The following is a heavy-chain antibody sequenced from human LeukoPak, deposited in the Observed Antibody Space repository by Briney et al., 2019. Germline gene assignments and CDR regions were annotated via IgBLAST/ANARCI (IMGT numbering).Heavy chain of an antibody. CDR3: ARDLGYCSGGSCYPDAFDI. V-gene: IGHV4-59*01. CDR2: IYYSGST. CDR1: GGSISSYY. Sequence: SETLSLTCTVSGGSISSYYWSWIRQPPGKGLEWIGYIYYSGSTNYNPSLKSRVTISVDTSKNQVSLKLSSVTAADTAVYYCARDLGYCSGGSCYPDAFDIWGQGTMVTVSS. D-gene: IGHD2-15*01. J-gene: IGHJ3*02.